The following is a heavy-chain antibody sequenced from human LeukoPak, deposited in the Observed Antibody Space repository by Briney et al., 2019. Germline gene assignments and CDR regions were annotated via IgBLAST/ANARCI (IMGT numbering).Heavy chain of an antibody. CDR1: GFTFSDYY. V-gene: IGHV3-11*06. CDR3: ARVPRDGYNYYFDY. J-gene: IGHJ4*02. CDR2: ISSSSSYT. Sequence: GGSLRLSCAASGFTFSDYYMSWIRQAPGKGLEWVSYISSSSSYTNYADSVKGRFTISRNNAKNSLYLQMNSLRAEDTAVYYCARVPRDGYNYYFDYWGQGTLVTVSS. D-gene: IGHD5-24*01.